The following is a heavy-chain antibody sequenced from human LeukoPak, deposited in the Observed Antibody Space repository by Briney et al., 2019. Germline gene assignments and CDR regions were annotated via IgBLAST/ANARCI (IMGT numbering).Heavy chain of an antibody. CDR3: ARGDDGPTHYFDY. Sequence: SETLSLTCAVYGGSFSGFYWSWIRQPPGKGLEWIGEIDHSGSTTYNPSLKSRVTIAVDTSKNQFSLKLSSVTAADTAVYYCARGDDGPTHYFDYWGQEPWSASPQ. J-gene: IGHJ4*01. CDR2: IDHSGST. V-gene: IGHV4-34*01. D-gene: IGHD4/OR15-4a*01. CDR1: GGSFSGFY.